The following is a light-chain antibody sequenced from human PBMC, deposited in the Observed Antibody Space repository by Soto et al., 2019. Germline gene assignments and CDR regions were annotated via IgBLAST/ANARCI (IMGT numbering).Light chain of an antibody. CDR3: QQRYHWPFT. CDR1: QSVRSY. J-gene: IGKJ3*01. Sequence: EVVLTQSPATLSLSPGESVTLSCRASQSVRSYVLWYRQKPGQAPRLLIYDASNRATGAPARFSGSGSGTDFTLTISSLESEDFAVYFCQQRYHWPFTFGPGTRVDFK. V-gene: IGKV3-11*01. CDR2: DAS.